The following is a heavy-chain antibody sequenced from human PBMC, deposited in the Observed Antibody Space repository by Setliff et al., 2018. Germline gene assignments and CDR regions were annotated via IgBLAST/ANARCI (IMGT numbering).Heavy chain of an antibody. CDR2: VYAIRST. Sequence: SETRSLTCIVSGGSISSATSYWNWIRQPAGKELEWIGRVYAIRSTNYNPSLKSRVTISLDTSNNQFSLKLSSVTAADTAVYYCARGSTMIQGVRLYYHGLDVWGQGTTVTVSS. CDR1: GGSISSATSY. CDR3: ARGSTMIQGVRLYYHGLDV. D-gene: IGHD3-10*01. V-gene: IGHV4-61*02. J-gene: IGHJ6*02.